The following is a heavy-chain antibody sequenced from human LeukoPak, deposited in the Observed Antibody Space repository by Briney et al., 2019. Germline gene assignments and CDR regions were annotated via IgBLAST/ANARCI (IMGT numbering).Heavy chain of an antibody. CDR1: GFTFSDCY. CDR2: ISSSSSYT. V-gene: IGHV3-11*03. Sequence: KPGGSLRLSCAASGFTFSDCYMSWIRQAPGKGLEWVSYISSSSSYTNYADSVKGRFTISRDNAKNSLYLQMNSLRGEDTAVYYCAKCPAVTTWDMYFYTMDVWGQGTTVTVS. CDR3: AKCPAVTTWDMYFYTMDV. J-gene: IGHJ6*02. D-gene: IGHD4-17*01.